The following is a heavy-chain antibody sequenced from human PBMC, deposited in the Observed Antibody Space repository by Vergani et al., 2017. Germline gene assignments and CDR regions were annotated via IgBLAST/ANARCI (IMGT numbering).Heavy chain of an antibody. CDR2: ISGSGGST. CDR3: AKQIAAAGMERVFDY. Sequence: EEQLVESGGGLVKPGGSLRLSCAASRFTFSSYSMSWVRQAPGKGLEWVSAISGSGGSTYYADSVKGRFTISRDNSKNTLYLQMNSLRAEDTAVYYCAKQIAAAGMERVFDYWGQGTLVTVSS. J-gene: IGHJ4*02. D-gene: IGHD6-13*01. CDR1: RFTFSSYS. V-gene: IGHV3-23*04.